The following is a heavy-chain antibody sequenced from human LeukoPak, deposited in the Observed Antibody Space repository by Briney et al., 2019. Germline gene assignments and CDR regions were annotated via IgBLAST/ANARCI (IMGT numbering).Heavy chain of an antibody. CDR3: ARTGSSWYDY. CDR1: GLTFSRHW. Sequence: PGGSLRLSCAASGLTFSRHWMTWVRQAPGKGLEWVANIKHDGSEKNYVDSVKGRFTISRDNSKNTLYLLMNSLRAEDTAVYYCARTGSSWYDYWGQGTLVTVSS. D-gene: IGHD6-13*01. CDR2: IKHDGSEK. J-gene: IGHJ4*02. V-gene: IGHV3-7*03.